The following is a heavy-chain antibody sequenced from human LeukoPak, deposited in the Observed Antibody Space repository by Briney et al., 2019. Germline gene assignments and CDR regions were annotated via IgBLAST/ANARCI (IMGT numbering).Heavy chain of an antibody. CDR1: GFTFSSYA. Sequence: PGGSLRLSCAASGFTFSSYAMSWVRQAPGKGLEWVSAISGSGGSTYYADSVKGRFTISRDNSKNTLYLQMNSLRAEDTAVYYCAKESLRQQLVRRTFDYWGQGTLVTVSS. CDR2: ISGSGGST. V-gene: IGHV3-23*01. CDR3: AKESLRQQLVRRTFDY. D-gene: IGHD6-13*01. J-gene: IGHJ4*02.